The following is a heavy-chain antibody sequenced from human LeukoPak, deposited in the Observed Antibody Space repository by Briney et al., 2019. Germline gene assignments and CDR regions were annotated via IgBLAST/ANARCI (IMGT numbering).Heavy chain of an antibody. CDR3: AKDPLSTSGGFDY. J-gene: IGHJ4*02. V-gene: IGHV3-23*01. CDR2: ISGSGGST. CDR1: GFTFSSYV. Sequence: GGSLRLSCAASGFTFSSYVLSWVRQAPGKGLEWVPAISGSGGSTDYADSVKGRFTISRDNSKNTLYLQMNSLRAEDTAVYYCAKDPLSTSGGFDYWGQGTLVTVSS.